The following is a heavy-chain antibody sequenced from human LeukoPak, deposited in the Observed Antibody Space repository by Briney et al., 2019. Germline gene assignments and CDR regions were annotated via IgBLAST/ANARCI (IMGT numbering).Heavy chain of an antibody. D-gene: IGHD6-19*01. Sequence: EGSLRLSCAASGFTFSSYGMHWVRQAPGKGLEWVAVISYDGSNKYYADSVKGRFTISRDNSKNTLYLQMNSLRAEDTAVYYCASFRSGWPSDAFDIWGQGTMVTVSS. V-gene: IGHV3-30*03. J-gene: IGHJ3*02. CDR1: GFTFSSYG. CDR2: ISYDGSNK. CDR3: ASFRSGWPSDAFDI.